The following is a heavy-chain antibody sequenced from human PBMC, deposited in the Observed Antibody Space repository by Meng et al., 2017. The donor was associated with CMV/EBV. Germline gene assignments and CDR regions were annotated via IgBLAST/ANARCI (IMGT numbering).Heavy chain of an antibody. V-gene: IGHV1-2*06. D-gene: IGHD5-24*01. J-gene: IGHJ4*02. Sequence: GPLVQSGVEVKKPRASLQVSCKASGSTFTGYYMHWVRQAPGQGFEWMGRINPNSGGTNYEQKFQGRVTMTRETSISTAYMELSRLRSDDTAVYYCARVQVRGEMATPAGYWGQGTLVTVSS. CDR3: ARVQVRGEMATPAGY. CDR2: INPNSGGT. CDR1: GSTFTGYY.